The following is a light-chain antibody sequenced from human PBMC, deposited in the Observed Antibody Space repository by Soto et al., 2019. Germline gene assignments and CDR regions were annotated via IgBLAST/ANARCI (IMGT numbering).Light chain of an antibody. CDR2: DAS. CDR3: QQYNSYSRT. Sequence: DIQMTQSPSTLSASVGDRVAITCRASQSISNWLAWYQQKPGKAPKLLIYDASSLESGVSLRFSGSGSGTEFTLTISSLQPDDFATYYCQQYNSYSRTFGQGTKVDIK. V-gene: IGKV1-5*01. CDR1: QSISNW. J-gene: IGKJ1*01.